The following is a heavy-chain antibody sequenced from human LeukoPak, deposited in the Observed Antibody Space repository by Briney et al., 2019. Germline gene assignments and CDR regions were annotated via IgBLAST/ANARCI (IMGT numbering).Heavy chain of an antibody. J-gene: IGHJ4*02. D-gene: IGHD3-10*01. CDR2: INPNSGGT. Sequence: ASVKVSCKASGGTFSNYAISWVRQAPGQGLEWMGWINPNSGGTNYAQKFQGRVTMTRDTSISTAYMELSRLRSDDTAVYYCARLGPGGHGEFDYWGQGTLVTVSS. CDR1: GGTFSNYA. CDR3: ARLGPGGHGEFDY. V-gene: IGHV1-2*02.